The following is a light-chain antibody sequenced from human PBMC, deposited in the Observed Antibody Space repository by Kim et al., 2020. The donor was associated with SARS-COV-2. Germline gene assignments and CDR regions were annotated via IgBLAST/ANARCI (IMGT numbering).Light chain of an antibody. J-gene: IGKJ1*01. V-gene: IGKV1-5*03. CDR1: QRIGYW. Sequence: ASVGDSVTLTCRASQRIGYWLAWYQQQPGKAPKLLIYKASTLESGVPLRFSGSGSGTEFTLTISSLQPDDFATYYCQHYNTYPWTFGQGTKVDIK. CDR3: QHYNTYPWT. CDR2: KAS.